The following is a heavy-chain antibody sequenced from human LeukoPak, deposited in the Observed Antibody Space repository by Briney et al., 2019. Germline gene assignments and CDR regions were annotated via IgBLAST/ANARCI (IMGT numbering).Heavy chain of an antibody. Sequence: GGSLRLSCAASGFTFSSYGMHWVRQAPGKGLEWVAVIWYDGSNKYCADSVKGRFTISRDNSKNTLYLQMNSLRAEDTAVYYCARDLGVLSLPDYWGQGTLVTVSS. CDR1: GFTFSSYG. CDR3: ARDLGVLSLPDY. J-gene: IGHJ4*02. V-gene: IGHV3-33*01. D-gene: IGHD2-15*01. CDR2: IWYDGSNK.